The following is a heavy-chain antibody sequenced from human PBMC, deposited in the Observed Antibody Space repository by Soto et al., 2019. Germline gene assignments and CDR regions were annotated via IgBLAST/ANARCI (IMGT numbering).Heavy chain of an antibody. J-gene: IGHJ4*02. CDR3: ARVRNSSGWYQLLFYFDY. CDR2: IYYSGST. CDR1: GGSISIYY. Sequence: SEPLSLTCTVSGGSISIYYWSWIRQPPGRGLEWIGYIYYSGSTNYNPSLKSRVTISVDTSKNQFSLKLSSVTAADTAVYYCARVRNSSGWYQLLFYFDYWGQGTLVTVSS. V-gene: IGHV4-59*01. D-gene: IGHD6-19*01.